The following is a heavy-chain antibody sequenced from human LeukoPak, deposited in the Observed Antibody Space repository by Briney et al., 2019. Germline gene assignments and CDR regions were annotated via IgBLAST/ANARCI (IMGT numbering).Heavy chain of an antibody. CDR3: GYSSSWYGWFDP. CDR2: IYYSGST. Sequence: SETLSLTRTVSGGCISSSSYYWGWIRQPPGKGLEWIGSIYYSGSTYYNPSLKSRVTISVDTSKNQFSLKLSSVTAADTAVYYCGYSSSWYGWFDPWGQGTLVTVSS. D-gene: IGHD6-13*01. CDR1: GGCISSSSYY. J-gene: IGHJ5*02. V-gene: IGHV4-39*01.